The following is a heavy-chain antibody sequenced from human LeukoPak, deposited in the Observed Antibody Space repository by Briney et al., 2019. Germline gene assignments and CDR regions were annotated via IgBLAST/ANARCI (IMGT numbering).Heavy chain of an antibody. CDR3: ARPQDFGITGMNAFDI. V-gene: IGHV5-51*01. J-gene: IGHJ3*02. D-gene: IGHD1-20*01. Sequence: GESLKISCKGSAYSFTSYCIGWVRQMPGEGLEWMGIIYLGDSDTRYSPSFQGQVTISSDKSISTAYLQWSSLTASDTAMYYCARPQDFGITGMNAFDIWGQGTMVTVSS. CDR1: AYSFTSYC. CDR2: IYLGDSDT.